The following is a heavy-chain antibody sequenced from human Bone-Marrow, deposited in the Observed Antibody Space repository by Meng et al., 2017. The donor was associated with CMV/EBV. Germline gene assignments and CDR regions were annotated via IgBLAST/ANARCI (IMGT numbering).Heavy chain of an antibody. J-gene: IGHJ5*02. CDR1: GGTFSSYA. V-gene: IGHV1-69*05. CDR3: ARGIFGVEQPINGFDP. D-gene: IGHD3-3*02. Sequence: SVKVSCKASGGTFSSYAISWVRQAPGQGLEWMGGIIPIFGTANYAQKFQGRVTITKDESTSTAYMELSSLRSEDTAVYYRARGIFGVEQPINGFDPWGQGTLVTVSS. CDR2: IIPIFGTA.